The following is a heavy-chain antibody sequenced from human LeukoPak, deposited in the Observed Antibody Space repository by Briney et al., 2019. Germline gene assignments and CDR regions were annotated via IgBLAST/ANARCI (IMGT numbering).Heavy chain of an antibody. CDR1: GFTFSSYS. CDR3: AREVSGDYQVDY. Sequence: GGSLRLSCAASGFTFSSYSMNWVRQAPGKGLEWVSYISSSSTIYYADSVKGRFTISRDNAKNSLYLQMNSLRAEDTAVYYCAREVSGDYQVDYWGQGTLVTVSS. CDR2: ISSSSTI. V-gene: IGHV3-48*04. J-gene: IGHJ4*02. D-gene: IGHD4-17*01.